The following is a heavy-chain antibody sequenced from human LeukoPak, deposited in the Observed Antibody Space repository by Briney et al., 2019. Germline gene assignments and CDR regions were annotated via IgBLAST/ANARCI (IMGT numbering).Heavy chain of an antibody. CDR3: ARGEQVGDGNINDY. V-gene: IGHV4-34*01. J-gene: IGHJ4*02. CDR1: GGSFSGYY. Sequence: AETLCLTCAVYGGSFSGYYWSWIRQPPGKGLEWIGEINHSGSTNYNPSLKSRVTISVDTSKNQFSLKLSSVTAADTAVYYCARGEQVGDGNINDYWGQGQLVTVSS. D-gene: IGHD5-24*01. CDR2: INHSGST.